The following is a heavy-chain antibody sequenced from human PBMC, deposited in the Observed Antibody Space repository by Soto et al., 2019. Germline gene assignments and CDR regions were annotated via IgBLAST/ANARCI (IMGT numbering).Heavy chain of an antibody. D-gene: IGHD2-15*01. CDR1: VFTFSSYE. J-gene: IGHJ4*02. CDR2: ISSSGSSI. CDR3: ARDTWAGGGSLPFDY. V-gene: IGHV3-48*03. Sequence: QAGGALRLSCPASVFTFSSYEMNWVRQAPGKGLEWVSYISSSGSSIYYADSVKGRFTISRDNAKNSVYLQMNSLRAEDTAVYYCARDTWAGGGSLPFDYWGQGTLVTVSS.